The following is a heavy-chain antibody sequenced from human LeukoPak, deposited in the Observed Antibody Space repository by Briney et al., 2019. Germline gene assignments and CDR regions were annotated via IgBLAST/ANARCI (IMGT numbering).Heavy chain of an antibody. D-gene: IGHD2-15*01. J-gene: IGHJ5*02. CDR2: ISSSSSTI. CDR3: ARGSYMSEARIPMNWFDP. V-gene: IGHV3-48*04. CDR1: GFTFSSYS. Sequence: GGSLRLSCAASGFTFSSYSMNWVRQAPGKGLEWVSYISSSSSTIYFADSVKGRFTISRDNTKNSLYLQMNSLRAEDTAVYYCARGSYMSEARIPMNWFDPWGLGTLVTVSS.